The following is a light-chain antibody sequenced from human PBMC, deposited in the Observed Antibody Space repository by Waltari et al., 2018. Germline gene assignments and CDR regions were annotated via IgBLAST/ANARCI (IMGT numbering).Light chain of an antibody. Sequence: QSALTQPPSASGSPGQSVTISCTATSSYVGGYNYASWYQQHPGKAPKLMIYEVSKRPSGVPDRFSGSKSGNTASLTVSGLQAEDEADYYCSSYAGSNNLVFGGGTKLTVL. CDR1: SSYVGGYNY. CDR2: EVS. J-gene: IGLJ2*01. V-gene: IGLV2-8*01. CDR3: SSYAGSNNLV.